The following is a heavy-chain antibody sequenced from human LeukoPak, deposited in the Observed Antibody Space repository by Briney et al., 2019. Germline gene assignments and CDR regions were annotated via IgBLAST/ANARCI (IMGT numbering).Heavy chain of an antibody. Sequence: ASVKVSCKTSGYTFTDYYMHCVRQDPGQGLEWIAWINPNSGGTNYAQKFQCLVTMTMDTSVNTAYMQLRTLRSDGTAVYYRAPSLPPTGYNRLDYWGQGTLVTVSS. CDR2: INPNSGGT. V-gene: IGHV1-2*04. CDR3: APSLPPTGYNRLDY. J-gene: IGHJ4*02. CDR1: GYTFTDYY. D-gene: IGHD3-9*01.